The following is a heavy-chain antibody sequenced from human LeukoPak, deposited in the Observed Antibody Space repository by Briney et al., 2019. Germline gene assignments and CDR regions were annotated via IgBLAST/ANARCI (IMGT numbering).Heavy chain of an antibody. J-gene: IGHJ4*02. CDR1: GYTFTSYG. V-gene: IGHV1-18*01. CDR3: ARDLFTAVTTPCDY. D-gene: IGHD1-1*01. Sequence: GDSVKVSCKASGYTFTSYGIGWVRQAPGQGLEWLGWTSGFTGDTNYPRRFQGRITMTTDRSTNTAFMELRSLRSDDTAVYFCARDLFTAVTTPCDYWGQGTLVTVSS. CDR2: TSGFTGDT.